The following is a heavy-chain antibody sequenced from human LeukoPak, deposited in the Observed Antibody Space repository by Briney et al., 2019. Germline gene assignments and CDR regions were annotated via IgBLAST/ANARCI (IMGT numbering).Heavy chain of an antibody. CDR3: ARELTWGAFDI. CDR1: GGSFSGYY. CDR2: INHSGST. V-gene: IGHV4-34*01. D-gene: IGHD7-27*01. Sequence: PSETLSLTCAVYGGSFSGYYWSWIRQPPGKGLEWIGEINHSGSTNYNPSLKSRVTISVDTSKNQFSLKVTSVTAADTAVYYCARELTWGAFDIWGQGTLVTVSP. J-gene: IGHJ3*02.